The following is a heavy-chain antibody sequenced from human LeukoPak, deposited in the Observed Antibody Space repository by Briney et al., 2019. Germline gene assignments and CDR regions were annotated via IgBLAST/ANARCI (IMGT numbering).Heavy chain of an antibody. J-gene: IGHJ3*02. V-gene: IGHV4-59*01. Sequence: SETLSPTCTVSGGSISSYYWSWIRQPPGKGLEWIGYIYYSGSTNYNPSLKSRVTISVDTSKNQFSLKLSSVTAADTAVYYCARDVPRWLWIRKGEGAAFDIWGQGTMVTVSS. CDR2: IYYSGST. CDR3: ARDVPRWLWIRKGEGAAFDI. D-gene: IGHD3-16*01. CDR1: GGSISSYY.